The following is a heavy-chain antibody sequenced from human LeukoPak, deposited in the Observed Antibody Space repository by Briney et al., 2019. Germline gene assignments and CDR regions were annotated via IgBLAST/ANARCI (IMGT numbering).Heavy chain of an antibody. CDR2: IKLDRSEK. J-gene: IGHJ5*02. D-gene: IGHD5-12*01. CDR1: GFTFSGYW. CDR3: AREWQRWLSS. Sequence: GGSLRLSCEASGFTFSGYWMTWVRQAPGKGLEWVANIKLDRSEKYYVGSVKGRFTISRDNAKKSLHLQVNSLRAEDTAVYYCAREWQRWLSSWGQGTLVTVS. V-gene: IGHV3-7*05.